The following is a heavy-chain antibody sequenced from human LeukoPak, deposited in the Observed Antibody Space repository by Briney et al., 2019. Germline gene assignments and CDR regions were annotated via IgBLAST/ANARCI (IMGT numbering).Heavy chain of an antibody. CDR1: GGSFSGYY. V-gene: IGHV4-34*01. CDR2: INHSGST. J-gene: IGHJ4*02. Sequence: PSETLSLTCAVYGGSFSGYYWSWIRQPPGKGLEWIGEINHSGSTNYNPSLKSRVTISVDTSKNQFSLKLSSVTAADTAVYYCARGCLNSGYSFDYWGQGTLVTVSS. D-gene: IGHD3-22*01. CDR3: ARGCLNSGYSFDY.